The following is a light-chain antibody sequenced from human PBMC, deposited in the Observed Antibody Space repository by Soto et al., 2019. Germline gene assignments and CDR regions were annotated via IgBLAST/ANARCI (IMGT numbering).Light chain of an antibody. CDR3: CSYAGSYTYV. V-gene: IGLV2-11*01. J-gene: IGLJ1*01. Sequence: GQSVTISCTGTSSDVGGYNYVSWYQQHPGKAPKLMIYDVSKRPSGVPDRFSGSKSGNTASLTISGLQAEDEADYYCCSYAGSYTYVFXTGTKLTVL. CDR1: SSDVGGYNY. CDR2: DVS.